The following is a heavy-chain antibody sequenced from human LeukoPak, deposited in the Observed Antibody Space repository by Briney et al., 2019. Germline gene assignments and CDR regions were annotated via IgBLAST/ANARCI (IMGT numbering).Heavy chain of an antibody. V-gene: IGHV3-74*01. D-gene: IGHD1-7*01. J-gene: IGHJ4*02. CDR1: GFTFSSYW. CDR3: ARASNRNSINFNY. Sequence: GGSLRLSCAASGFTFSSYWMHWVRQAPGKGLVWVSRLNSDGSSTSYADSVKGRFTISRDNAETTLHLQMNNLSAEDTAVYYCARASNRNSINFNYWGQGALVTVSS. CDR2: LNSDGSST.